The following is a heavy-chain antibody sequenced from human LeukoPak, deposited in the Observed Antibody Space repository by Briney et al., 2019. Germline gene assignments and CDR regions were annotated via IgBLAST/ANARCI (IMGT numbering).Heavy chain of an antibody. CDR2: ISSSGTYI. Sequence: GGSLRLSCAASGFTFSSYSMNWVRQAPGRGLEWVSSISSSGTYIYYADSVKGRFTISRDNAKNSLYLQMNSLRVEDTAVYYCARSRTGPNWFDPWGQGTLVTVSS. D-gene: IGHD1-14*01. J-gene: IGHJ5*02. CDR1: GFTFSSYS. CDR3: ARSRTGPNWFDP. V-gene: IGHV3-21*01.